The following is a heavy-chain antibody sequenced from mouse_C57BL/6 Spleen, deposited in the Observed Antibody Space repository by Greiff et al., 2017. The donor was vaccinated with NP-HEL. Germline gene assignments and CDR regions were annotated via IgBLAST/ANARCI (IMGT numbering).Heavy chain of an antibody. CDR2: IDPSDSYT. D-gene: IGHD1-1*01. J-gene: IGHJ1*03. V-gene: IGHV1-69*01. CDR1: GYTFTSYW. CDR3: ARSPRAYGTTAGWYFDV. Sequence: QVQLQQPGAELVMPGASVKLSCKASGYTFTSYWMHWVKQRPGQGLEWIGEIDPSDSYTNYNQKFKGKSTLTVDKSSSTAYMQLSSLTSEDSAVYYCARSPRAYGTTAGWYFDVGGTGTTVTVSS.